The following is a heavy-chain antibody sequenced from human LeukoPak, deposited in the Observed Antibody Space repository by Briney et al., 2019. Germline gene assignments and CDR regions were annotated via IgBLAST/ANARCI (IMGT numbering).Heavy chain of an antibody. CDR2: ISGSGGTT. V-gene: IGHV3-23*01. Sequence: PGGSLRLSCAASGFTFSSYAMTWVRQAPGQGLEWVSAISGSGGTTYYADSVKGRFTISRDNSRNTLHLQTNSLRVEDTAVFYCAKGLYHFYGSGSYTLDYWGQGTLVTVSS. CDR1: GFTFSSYA. D-gene: IGHD3-10*01. CDR3: AKGLYHFYGSGSYTLDY. J-gene: IGHJ4*02.